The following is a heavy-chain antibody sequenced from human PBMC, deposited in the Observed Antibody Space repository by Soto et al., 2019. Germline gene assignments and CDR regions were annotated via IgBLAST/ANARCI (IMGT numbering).Heavy chain of an antibody. CDR1: GITISNYP. D-gene: IGHD3-3*01. CDR3: AKDAPHYYDFWSGYFYYYYYGMDV. Sequence: PGGSLRLSCAASGITISNYPMSWVRQAPGKGLEWVSGISGSGGSTYYADSVKGRFTISRDNSKNTLYLQMNSLRAEDTAVYYCAKDAPHYYDFWSGYFYYYYYGMDVWGQGTTVTVSS. V-gene: IGHV3-23*01. J-gene: IGHJ6*02. CDR2: ISGSGGST.